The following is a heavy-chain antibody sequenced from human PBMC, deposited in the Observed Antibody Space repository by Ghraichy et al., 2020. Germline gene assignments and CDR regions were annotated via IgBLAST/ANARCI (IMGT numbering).Heavy chain of an antibody. CDR1: GFTVSSNY. J-gene: IGHJ5*02. Sequence: GESLNISCAASGFTVSSNYMSWVRQAPGKGLEWVSVIYSGGSTYYADSVKGRFTISRDNSKNTLYLQMNSLRAEDTAVYYCASLAYCGGDCYPNWFDPWGQGTLVTVSS. CDR2: IYSGGST. V-gene: IGHV3-53*01. CDR3: ASLAYCGGDCYPNWFDP. D-gene: IGHD2-21*02.